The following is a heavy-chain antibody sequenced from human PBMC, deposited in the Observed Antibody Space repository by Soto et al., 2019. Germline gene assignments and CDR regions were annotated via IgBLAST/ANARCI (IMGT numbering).Heavy chain of an antibody. J-gene: IGHJ5*02. CDR1: GSSVSANSYY. CDR3: ARGWGIAAPGPNWFDP. CDR2: IYHPGII. V-gene: IGHV4-61*01. Sequence: SETLSLTCTVSGSSVSANSYYWNWIRLPPGKGLQWVGHIYHPGIIQYSPFFKSRALISLDTPKNQLSLRLSRLRSEDTAVYTCARGWGIAAPGPNWFDPWGQGTLVTVSS. D-gene: IGHD6-13*01.